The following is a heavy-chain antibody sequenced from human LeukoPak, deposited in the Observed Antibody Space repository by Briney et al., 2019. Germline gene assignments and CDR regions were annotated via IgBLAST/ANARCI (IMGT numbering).Heavy chain of an antibody. CDR2: INPNSGGT. CDR1: GYTFTGYY. V-gene: IGHV1-2*04. CDR3: ARVTSDYDYVWGSYRYTEVYFDY. J-gene: IGHJ4*02. Sequence: ASVKVSCKASGYTFTGYYMHWVRQAPGQGLEWMGWINPNSGGTNYAQKFQGWVTMTRDTSISTAYMELSRLRSDDTAVYYCARVTSDYDYVWGSYRYTEVYFDYWGQGTLVTVSS. D-gene: IGHD3-16*02.